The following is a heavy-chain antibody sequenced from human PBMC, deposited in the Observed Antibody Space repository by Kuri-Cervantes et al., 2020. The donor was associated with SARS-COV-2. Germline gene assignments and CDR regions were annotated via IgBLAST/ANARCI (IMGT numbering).Heavy chain of an antibody. CDR2: ISYDGSNK. J-gene: IGHJ4*02. V-gene: IGHV3-30*18. D-gene: IGHD5-18*01. CDR3: AKGYQFVGYSYGQGLFDY. CDR1: GFTFSSYG. Sequence: GGSLRLSCAASGFTFSSYGMHWVRQAPGKGLEWVAVISYDGSNKYYADSVKGRFTISRDNSKNTLYLQMNSLRAEDTAVYYCAKGYQFVGYSYGQGLFDYWGQGTLVTVSS.